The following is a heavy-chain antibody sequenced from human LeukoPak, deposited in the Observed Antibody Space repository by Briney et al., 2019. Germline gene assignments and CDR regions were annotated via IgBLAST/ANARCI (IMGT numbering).Heavy chain of an antibody. D-gene: IGHD3-22*01. J-gene: IGHJ4*02. CDR1: GYTFTNYG. Sequence: GASVKVSCKASGYTFTNYGISWVRQAPGQALEWMGWISAYNGNTNYAQKLQGRVTMTTDTSTSTAYMELRSLRSDDTAVYYCARERGYYYDSSGPTFDYWGQGTLVTVSS. CDR3: ARERGYYYDSSGPTFDY. CDR2: ISAYNGNT. V-gene: IGHV1-18*01.